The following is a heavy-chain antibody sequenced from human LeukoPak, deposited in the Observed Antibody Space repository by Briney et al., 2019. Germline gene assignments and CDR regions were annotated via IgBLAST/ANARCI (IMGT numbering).Heavy chain of an antibody. CDR1: GYTFTDYY. CDR2: MNPNSGGT. Sequence: ASVKVSCKASGYTFTDYYIHWVRQAPGQGLEWMAWMNPNSGGTSYAQKFQGRVTMTRDTSISTAYMELSRLRFDDTAAYYCARNKEGKSLDYWGQGTLVTVSS. J-gene: IGHJ4*02. CDR3: ARNKEGKSLDY. V-gene: IGHV1-2*02.